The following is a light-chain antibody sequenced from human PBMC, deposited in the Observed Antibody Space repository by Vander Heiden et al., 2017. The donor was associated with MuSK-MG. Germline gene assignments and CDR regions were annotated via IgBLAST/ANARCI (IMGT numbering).Light chain of an antibody. CDR2: GAS. J-gene: IGKJ1*01. V-gene: IGKV3-20*01. Sequence: IVLTQSPGTLSLSPGERATLSCRASQSVSSSYLSWYQQKPGQAPRLLIYGASSRATGIPDRFSGSGSGTDFTLTISRLEPEDFAVYYCQQDCSSPRTFGQGTRVEIK. CDR1: QSVSSSY. CDR3: QQDCSSPRT.